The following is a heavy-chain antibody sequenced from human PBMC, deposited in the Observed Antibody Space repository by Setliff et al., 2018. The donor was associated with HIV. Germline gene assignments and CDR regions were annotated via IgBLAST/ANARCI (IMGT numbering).Heavy chain of an antibody. D-gene: IGHD2-15*01. V-gene: IGHV4-34*01. CDR1: GGSLSDYY. J-gene: IGHJ3*02. CDR2: INHSGST. CDR3: ARGDTYWNDARGNVKSGLDAFDI. Sequence: PSETLSLTCGVYGGSLSDYYWNWIRQPPGKGLEWIAEINHSGSTNYNPSLKSRATISVDTSKNQFSLKLSSVTAADTAVYHCARGDTYWNDARGNVKSGLDAFDIWGRGTMVTVSS.